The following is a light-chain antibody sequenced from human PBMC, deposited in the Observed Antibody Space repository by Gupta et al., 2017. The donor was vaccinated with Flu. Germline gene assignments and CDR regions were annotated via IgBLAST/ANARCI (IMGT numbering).Light chain of an antibody. CDR1: ALPRYH. Sequence: YALPQPSSVSASRGQTAWITRSGDALPRYHVYWYQQKAGQAPVLLIYKTYERPSGIPEGFSGSASGTTVTLIINGVQAEDEADYFCQSADSSGTYEVFGGGTRLTVL. CDR2: KTY. CDR3: QSADSSGTYEV. V-gene: IGLV3-25*02. J-gene: IGLJ3*02.